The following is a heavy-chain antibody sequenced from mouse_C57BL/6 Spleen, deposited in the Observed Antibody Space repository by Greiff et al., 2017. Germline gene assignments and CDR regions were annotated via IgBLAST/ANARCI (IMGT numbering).Heavy chain of an antibody. CDR3: ARSATETGFFGY. Sequence: QVHVKQSGAELAKPGASVKLSCKASGYTFTSYWMHWVKQRPGQGLEWIGYIDPRSGYTAYNQKFKGKATLTAEKSSSTAYMQVISLTYADSAVYYCARSATETGFFGYWGQGTTLTVSS. CDR2: IDPRSGYT. J-gene: IGHJ2*01. D-gene: IGHD3-2*01. CDR1: GYTFTSYW. V-gene: IGHV1-7*01.